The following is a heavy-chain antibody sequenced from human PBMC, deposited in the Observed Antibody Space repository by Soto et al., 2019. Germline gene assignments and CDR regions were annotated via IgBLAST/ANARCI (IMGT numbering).Heavy chain of an antibody. CDR2: TIPILAIT. J-gene: IGHJ3*02. CDR3: ARGGDGSGSESVFDI. V-gene: IGHV1-69*02. D-gene: IGHD3-22*01. Sequence: QVQLVQSGAVVKKPGSSMKVSCKTLGDTFSTYPITWVRQAPGQGLEWMGRTIPILAITDYAQKFQGRVTITADRSTTTAYMELSSLNFEDTAVYYCARGGDGSGSESVFDIWGQGTMVTASS. CDR1: GDTFSTYP.